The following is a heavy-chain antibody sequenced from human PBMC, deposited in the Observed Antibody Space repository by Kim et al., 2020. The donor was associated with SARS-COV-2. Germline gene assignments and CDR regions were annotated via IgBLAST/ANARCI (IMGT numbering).Heavy chain of an antibody. Sequence: IGRIHTSGGTNHNPYLKSRVPMSVDTSRNQFSLELSSVTAADTAVYYCAREYYDFWGGYSQYNGFNPWGQATLVTVSS. J-gene: IGHJ5*01. CDR2: IHTSGGT. D-gene: IGHD3-3*01. V-gene: IGHV4-4*07. CDR3: AREYYDFWGGYSQYNGFNP.